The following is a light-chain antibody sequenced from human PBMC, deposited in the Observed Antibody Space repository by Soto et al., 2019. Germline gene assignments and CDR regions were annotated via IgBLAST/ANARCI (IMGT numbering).Light chain of an antibody. CDR3: AAWDDSLNGVV. CDR1: SSNIGSNT. Sequence: QSVLTQPPSASGTPGQRVTISCSGSSSNIGSNTVNWYQQLPGPAPKLLIYSNNQRPSGVPDRFSGSKSGTSASLASSGLQYEDEADYYCAAWDDSLNGVVVGGGTKLTVL. V-gene: IGLV1-44*01. J-gene: IGLJ2*01. CDR2: SNN.